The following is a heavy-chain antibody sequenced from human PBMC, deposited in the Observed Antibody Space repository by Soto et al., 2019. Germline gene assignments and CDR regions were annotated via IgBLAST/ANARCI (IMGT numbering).Heavy chain of an antibody. CDR3: ARYQTDRGGYSVS. CDR1: R. Sequence: RMHRVRQAPGKGLEWVAIIWNDGSNEYYADSVKGRLTISRDNSKNTLYLQLRNLRAEDSAVYFCARYQTDRGGYSVSWGQGTLVTVSS. CDR2: IWNDGSNE. V-gene: IGHV3-33*01. J-gene: IGHJ4*02. D-gene: IGHD3-22*01.